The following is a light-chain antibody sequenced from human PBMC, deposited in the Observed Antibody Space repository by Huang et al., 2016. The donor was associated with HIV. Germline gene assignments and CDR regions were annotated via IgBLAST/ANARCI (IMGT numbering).Light chain of an antibody. CDR2: SST. CDR1: QRISSH. J-gene: IGKJ4*01. CDR3: QQTYSAPVT. Sequence: DIQVTPSPSSLSASVGDRVTIPCRTSQRISSHLSWYKQNIGKGPKLLISSSTVLQSGVPSRFTGSGSGTDFTLTINSLQPEDFATYYCQQTYSAPVTFGGGTRVEIK. V-gene: IGKV1-39*01.